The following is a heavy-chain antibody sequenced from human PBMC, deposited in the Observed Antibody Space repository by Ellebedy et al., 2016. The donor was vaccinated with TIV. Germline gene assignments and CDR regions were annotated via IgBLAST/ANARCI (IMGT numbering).Heavy chain of an antibody. CDR3: VRDYLIGGPPGTP. D-gene: IGHD1-1*01. V-gene: IGHV3-48*01. Sequence: GESLKISCAASGFTLSRYNMNWVRQAPGKGLEWLSYISSSGDTIYYADSVKGRFTISRDDAKNSLYLQMNSLRGEDTAVYYCVRDYLIGGPPGTPWGQGTVVTVSS. J-gene: IGHJ5*02. CDR1: GFTLSRYN. CDR2: ISSSGDTI.